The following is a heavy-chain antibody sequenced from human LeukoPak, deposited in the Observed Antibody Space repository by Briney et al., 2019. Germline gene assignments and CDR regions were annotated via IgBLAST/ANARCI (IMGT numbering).Heavy chain of an antibody. J-gene: IGHJ4*02. CDR1: GFTFSSYA. CDR3: AKEGSYGDFDY. Sequence: GGSLRLSCAASGFTFSSYAMHWVRQAPGKGLEWVAVISYDGSNKYYADSVKGRFTVSRDSSKSTLYLQLNSLRREDTAVYYCAKEGSYGDFDYWGQGTLVAVSS. D-gene: IGHD4-17*01. V-gene: IGHV3-30-3*01. CDR2: ISYDGSNK.